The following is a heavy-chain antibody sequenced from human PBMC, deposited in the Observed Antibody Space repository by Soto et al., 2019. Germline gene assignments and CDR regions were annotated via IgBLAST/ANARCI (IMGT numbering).Heavy chain of an antibody. CDR2: IYSGGGT. V-gene: IGHV3-66*01. CDR1: GFTVSSNL. CDR3: ARDQGYSSSWYNY. J-gene: IGHJ4*02. Sequence: EVQLVESGGGLVQPGGSLRLSCAASGFTVSSNLMSWVRQAPGKGLEWVSVIYSGGGTYYADFVKGRFTISRDNSKNTLYLQMNSLRAEDTAVYYCARDQGYSSSWYNYWGQGTLVTVSS. D-gene: IGHD6-13*01.